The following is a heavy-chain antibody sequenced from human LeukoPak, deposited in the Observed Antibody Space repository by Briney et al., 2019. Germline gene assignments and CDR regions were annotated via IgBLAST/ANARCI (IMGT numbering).Heavy chain of an antibody. CDR1: GGSISSYY. CDR2: IYYSGST. CDR3: AREGASTGYSSSWAYYYYYMDV. Sequence: PSETLSLTCTVSGGSISSYYWSWIRQPPGKGLESIGYIYYSGSTNYNPSLKSRVTISVDTSKNQFSLKLSSVTAADTAVYYCAREGASTGYSSSWAYYYYYMDVWGKGTTVTVSS. J-gene: IGHJ6*03. D-gene: IGHD6-13*01. V-gene: IGHV4-59*01.